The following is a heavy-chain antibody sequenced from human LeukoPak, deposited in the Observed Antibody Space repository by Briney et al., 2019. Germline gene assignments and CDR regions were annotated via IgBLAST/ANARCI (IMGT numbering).Heavy chain of an antibody. Sequence: GGSLRLSYAASGFTFSSFWLTWVRQAPGKGLEWVANIERDGSKKTYVDSVKGRFTISRDNAKNSLYLQMSSLRAEDTAVYYCATAPAAADSFWGQGTLVAVSA. CDR2: IERDGSKK. V-gene: IGHV3-7*01. J-gene: IGHJ4*02. D-gene: IGHD6-13*01. CDR1: GFTFSSFW. CDR3: ATAPAAADSF.